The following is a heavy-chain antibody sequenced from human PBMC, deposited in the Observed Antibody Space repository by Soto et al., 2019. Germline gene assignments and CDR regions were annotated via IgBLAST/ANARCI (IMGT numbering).Heavy chain of an antibody. J-gene: IGHJ4*02. CDR2: ISYDGSNK. Sequence: GGSLRLSCAASGFTFSSYAMHWVRQAPGKGLEWVAVISYDGSNKYYADSVKGRFTISRDNSKNTVYLQMNSLRAEDTAVYYWAKGLLHGRWYAADWGQGALVTVSS. V-gene: IGHV3-30-3*01. CDR3: AKGLLHGRWYAAD. D-gene: IGHD6-13*01. CDR1: GFTFSSYA.